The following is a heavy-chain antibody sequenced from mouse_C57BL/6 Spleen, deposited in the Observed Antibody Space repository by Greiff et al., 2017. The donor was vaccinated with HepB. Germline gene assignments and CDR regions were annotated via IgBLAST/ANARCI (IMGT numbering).Heavy chain of an antibody. D-gene: IGHD3-1*01. V-gene: IGHV1-4*01. CDR2: INPSSGYT. CDR3: AREGLLKDCFDY. Sequence: VQLQQSGAELARPGASVKMSCKASGYTFTSYTMHWVKQRPGQGLEWIGYINPSSGYTKYNQKFKDKATLTADKSSSTAYMQLSSLTSEDAAVYYCAREGLLKDCFDYWGQGTTLTVSS. CDR1: GYTFTSYT. J-gene: IGHJ2*01.